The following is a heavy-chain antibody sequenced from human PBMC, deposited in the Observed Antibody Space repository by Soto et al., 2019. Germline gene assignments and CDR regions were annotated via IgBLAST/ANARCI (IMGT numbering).Heavy chain of an antibody. Sequence: SVKVSCKASGGTFSSYAISWVRQAPGQGLEWMGGIIPIFGTANYAQKFQGRVTITADESTSTAYMELSSLRSEDTAVYYCARVGSSPLHYFDYWGQGTLVTVSS. CDR2: IIPIFGTA. CDR3: ARVGSSPLHYFDY. J-gene: IGHJ4*02. D-gene: IGHD6-6*01. V-gene: IGHV1-69*13. CDR1: GGTFSSYA.